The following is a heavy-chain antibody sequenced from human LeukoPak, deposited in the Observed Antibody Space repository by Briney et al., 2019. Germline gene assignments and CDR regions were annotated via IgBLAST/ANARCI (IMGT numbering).Heavy chain of an antibody. V-gene: IGHV1-69*05. CDR2: IIPIFGTA. D-gene: IGHD3-22*01. CDR3: ARDSLHYYDSSGYYDSGYYYYMDV. J-gene: IGHJ6*03. CDR1: GGTFSSYA. Sequence: ASVKVSCKASGGTFSSYAISWVRQAPGQGLEWMGGIIPIFGTANYAQKFQGRVTITTDESTSTAYMELSSLRSEDTAVYYCARDSLHYYDSSGYYDSGYYYYMDVWGKGTTVTVSS.